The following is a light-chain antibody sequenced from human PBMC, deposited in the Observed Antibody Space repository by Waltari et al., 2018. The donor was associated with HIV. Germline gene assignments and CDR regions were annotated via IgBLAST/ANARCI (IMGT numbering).Light chain of an antibody. CDR2: NGG. V-gene: IGLV3-21*02. Sequence: SYVLTQPPSVSVAPGQTARITCGGNNIGSKNVHWYQQKPRQAPVLVVFNGGDRPSGIPQRLSGSRSENTATLTISRVEVGDEADYYCQVWDSSSDHPGVFGSGTKVTVL. CDR3: QVWDSSSDHPGV. J-gene: IGLJ1*01. CDR1: NIGSKN.